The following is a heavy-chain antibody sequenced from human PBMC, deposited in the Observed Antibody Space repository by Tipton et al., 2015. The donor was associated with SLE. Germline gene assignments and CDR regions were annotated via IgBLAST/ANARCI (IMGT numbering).Heavy chain of an antibody. CDR1: GGSISSYF. V-gene: IGHV4-4*09. D-gene: IGHD3-16*01. J-gene: IGHJ4*02. CDR2: ISNSGST. CDR3: ARKISVPAWGDYFDY. Sequence: TLSLTCTVSGGSISSYFWNWIRQPPGKGLEWIGNISNSGSTYYNPSLKSRVTMSLDVSKNHLSLKLTSVTAADTAVYYCARKISVPAWGDYFDYWGLGTRVIVSS.